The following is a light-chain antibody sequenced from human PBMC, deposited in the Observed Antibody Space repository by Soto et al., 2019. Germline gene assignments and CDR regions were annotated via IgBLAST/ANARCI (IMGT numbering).Light chain of an antibody. CDR2: DAS. Sequence: EIVLTQSPATLSLSPGNRATLSCRASQSVSGYLAWYQQKPGQAPTLLIYDASNRATGIPARFSGSGSCTAFSLTITSLLPEDFAVYYCQQRSNWPCTFGGGTKVEI. CDR3: QQRSNWPCT. J-gene: IGKJ4*01. CDR1: QSVSGY. V-gene: IGKV3-11*01.